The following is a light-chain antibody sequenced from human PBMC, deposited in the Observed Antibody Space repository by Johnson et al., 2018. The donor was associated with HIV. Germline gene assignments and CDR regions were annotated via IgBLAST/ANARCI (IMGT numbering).Light chain of an antibody. CDR2: DNN. CDR1: SSNIGNND. Sequence: QSVLTQPPSVSAAPGQKVTISCSGSSSNIGNNDVSWYQQLPGKAPKLLIYDNNKRPSGIPDRFSGSKSGTSATLRITGLQTGDEADYYCGTWDNSLSAPRYVFGTGTKVTVL. J-gene: IGLJ1*01. V-gene: IGLV1-51*01. CDR3: GTWDNSLSAPRYV.